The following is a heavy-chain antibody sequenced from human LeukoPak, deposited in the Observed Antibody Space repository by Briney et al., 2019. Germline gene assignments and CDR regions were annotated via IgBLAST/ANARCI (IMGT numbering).Heavy chain of an antibody. V-gene: IGHV3-30*04. CDR3: AREGHTSGYCGTFDV. J-gene: IGHJ3*01. Sequence: PGRSLRLSCAASGIAFSNSIMHWVHQAPGKGLEWVSAMSFDGFSKYYADSLKGRLSISRDDSKNTVYLQMNSLRLEDTAVYYCAREGHTSGYCGTFDVWGQGTTVVVSS. D-gene: IGHD3-22*01. CDR1: GIAFSNSI. CDR2: MSFDGFSK.